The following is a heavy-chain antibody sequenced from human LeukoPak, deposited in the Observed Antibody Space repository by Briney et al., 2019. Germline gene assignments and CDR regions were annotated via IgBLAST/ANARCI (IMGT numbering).Heavy chain of an antibody. Sequence: GGSLRLSCAASGFTFDDYAMHWVRQAPGKGLEWVSGISWNSGSIGYADSVKGRFTISRDNAKNSLYLQMNSLRAEDTALYYCAKDNYYDSSAYGNYFAYWGQGTLVTVSS. CDR3: AKDNYYDSSAYGNYFAY. V-gene: IGHV3-9*01. J-gene: IGHJ4*02. CDR2: ISWNSGSI. D-gene: IGHD3-22*01. CDR1: GFTFDDYA.